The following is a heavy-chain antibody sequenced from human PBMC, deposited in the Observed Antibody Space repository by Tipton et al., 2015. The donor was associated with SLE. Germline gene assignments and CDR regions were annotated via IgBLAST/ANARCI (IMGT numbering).Heavy chain of an antibody. CDR3: ARCSSGSPLDY. J-gene: IGHJ4*02. CDR1: GGSFSGYY. CDR2: INHSGST. Sequence: TLSLTCAVYGGSFSGYYWSWIRQPPGKGLEGIGEINHSGSTNYNPSLKSRVTISVDTSKNQFSLKLSSVTAADTAVYYCARCSSGSPLDYWGQGTLVTVSS. V-gene: IGHV4-34*01. D-gene: IGHD3-10*01.